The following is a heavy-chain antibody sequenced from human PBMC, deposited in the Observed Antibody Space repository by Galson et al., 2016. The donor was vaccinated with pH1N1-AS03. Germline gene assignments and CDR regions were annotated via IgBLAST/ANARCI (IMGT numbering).Heavy chain of an antibody. Sequence: PALVKPTQTLTLTCSFSGFSLTSPGGCVTWVRQPPGKALEWLATIDSDDDKYYTTSLETRLTISKDTSKNQVVLTMTNMDPVDTATYYCARVWGAAAGYFDYWGPGNLVVVSS. CDR1: GFSLTSPGGC. J-gene: IGHJ4*02. V-gene: IGHV2-70*20. CDR3: ARVWGAAAGYFDY. CDR2: IDSDDDK. D-gene: IGHD6-13*01.